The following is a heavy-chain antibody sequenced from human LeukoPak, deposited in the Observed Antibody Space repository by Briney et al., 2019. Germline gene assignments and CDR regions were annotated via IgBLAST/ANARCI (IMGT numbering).Heavy chain of an antibody. V-gene: IGHV4-59*11. CDR2: ISHIGST. CDR1: GDSITGHY. CDR3: ARDRVSINALDM. J-gene: IGHJ3*02. D-gene: IGHD1-14*01. Sequence: PQTLCLTCSVSGDSITGHYSSWSQQPPGNGLEWIGYISHIGSTNYNPSLKSRVTISVDTSKNQFSLKLTSVTAADTALYYCARDRVSINALDMWGQGTMVTVST.